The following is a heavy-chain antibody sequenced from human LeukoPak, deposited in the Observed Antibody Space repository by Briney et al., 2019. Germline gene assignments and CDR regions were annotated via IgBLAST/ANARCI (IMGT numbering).Heavy chain of an antibody. Sequence: SETLSLTCTPSGGSICIGSYYGGWIRQPPGKGLEWIGSIYYSGSTYYNPSLKSRVTISVDTSKNQFSLKLSSVTAADTAVYYCARAIIAVPGNLGAFDIWDKGPMFTVSS. V-gene: IGHV4-39*01. J-gene: IGHJ3*02. CDR1: GGSICIGSYY. D-gene: IGHD6-19*01. CDR2: IYYSGST. CDR3: ARAIIAVPGNLGAFDI.